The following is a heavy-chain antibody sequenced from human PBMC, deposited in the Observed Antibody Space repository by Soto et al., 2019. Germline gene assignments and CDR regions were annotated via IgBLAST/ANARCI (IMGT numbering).Heavy chain of an antibody. Sequence: QVQLQESGPGLVKSSQTLSLTCTVSGDSISSNNNYWSWIRQPPGDGLEWIGFISSSGTTSYSPSLKSRVAISLDTSKNQFSLSLSSVTAADTAVYYCARGRGYSYGLDPWGQGTLVTVSS. V-gene: IGHV4-30-4*01. CDR3: ARGRGYSYGLDP. CDR1: GDSISSNNNY. D-gene: IGHD5-18*01. J-gene: IGHJ5*02. CDR2: ISSSGTT.